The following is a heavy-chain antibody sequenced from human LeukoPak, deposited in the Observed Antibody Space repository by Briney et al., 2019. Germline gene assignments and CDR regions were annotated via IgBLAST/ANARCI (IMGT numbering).Heavy chain of an antibody. J-gene: IGHJ4*02. D-gene: IGHD3-16*01. CDR3: VRQRSAPYYFDY. CDR1: GGSFSRGGYY. V-gene: IGHV4-31*03. CDR2: IYSTGGT. Sequence: SQTLSLTCTISGGSFSRGGYYWSWIRQHPGKGLEWIGYIYSTGGTYYSPSLKSRVTISLDTSKNQFSLNLSSVTAADTAMYYCVRQRSAPYYFDYWGQGTLVTVSS.